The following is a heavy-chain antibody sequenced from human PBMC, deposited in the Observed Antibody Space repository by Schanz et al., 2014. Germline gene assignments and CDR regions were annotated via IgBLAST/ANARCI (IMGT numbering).Heavy chain of an antibody. CDR2: INPTGGST. Sequence: QVQLVQSGAEVKKPGASVKVSCKASGYTFISYFIHWVRQAPGQGLEWMGIINPTGGSTSYAQRFQGRVTVTRDTSPSTVYMELSSLRSEDTAVYYCARAAYGGYTSTPLRYWGQGTLLTVSS. D-gene: IGHD5-12*01. J-gene: IGHJ4*02. CDR1: GYTFISYF. CDR3: ARAAYGGYTSTPLRY. V-gene: IGHV1-46*01.